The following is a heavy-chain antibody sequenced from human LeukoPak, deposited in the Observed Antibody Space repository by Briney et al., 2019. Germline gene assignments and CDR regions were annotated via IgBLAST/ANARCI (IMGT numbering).Heavy chain of an antibody. D-gene: IGHD4-17*01. CDR3: AKAPSTVTRIFDY. Sequence: GGSLRLSCAASGFTFSNYWMHWVRQAPGKGLVWVSQINNDGSTTRYADSVKGRFTISRDNAENTLYLQMNSLRAEDTAVYYCAKAPSTVTRIFDYWGQGTLVTVSS. V-gene: IGHV3-74*01. CDR2: INNDGSTT. CDR1: GFTFSNYW. J-gene: IGHJ4*02.